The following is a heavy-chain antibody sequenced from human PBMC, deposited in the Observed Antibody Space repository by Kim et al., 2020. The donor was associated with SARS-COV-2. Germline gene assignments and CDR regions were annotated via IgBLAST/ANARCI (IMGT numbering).Heavy chain of an antibody. CDR3: ARGSLDGSWFNY. D-gene: IGHD6-13*01. Sequence: GGSLRLSCAASGFTFNNYNMNWVRQAPGKGLEWVSYISSSSSNIFYADSVKGRFTISRDNAKNSLYLQMSSLGAEDTALYYCARGSLDGSWFNYWGQGTLVTVSS. V-gene: IGHV3-48*04. CDR2: ISSSSSNI. CDR1: GFTFNNYN. J-gene: IGHJ4*02.